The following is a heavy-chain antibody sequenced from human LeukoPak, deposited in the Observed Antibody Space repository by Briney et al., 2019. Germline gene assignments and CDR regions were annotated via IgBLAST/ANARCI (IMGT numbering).Heavy chain of an antibody. J-gene: IGHJ6*02. V-gene: IGHV4-59*08. CDR3: ARHARDYHYGFDV. CDR1: GDSISPYY. CDR2: IYYTGST. Sequence: SETLSLTCSASGDSISPYYWSWIRQPPGKGLEWIAQIYYTGSTSYNPSLKSRVTVSVDTSNNHLSLRLTSVTAADTAVYYCARHARDYHYGFDVWGQGTTVTVPS.